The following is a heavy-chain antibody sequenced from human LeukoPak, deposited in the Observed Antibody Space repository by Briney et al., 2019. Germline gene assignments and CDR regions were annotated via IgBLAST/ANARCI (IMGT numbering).Heavy chain of an antibody. CDR3: ASLPSIVPAAYFDY. V-gene: IGHV4-59*01. CDR2: IYYSGST. Sequence: SETLSLTCTVTGGSISSDYWNWIRQPPGKGLEWIGYIYYSGSTRYNPSLKSRISISVDRSKSRFSLRLKSVTAADTAVYYCASLPSIVPAAYFDYWGQGTLVAVSS. D-gene: IGHD2-2*01. CDR1: GGSISSDY. J-gene: IGHJ4*02.